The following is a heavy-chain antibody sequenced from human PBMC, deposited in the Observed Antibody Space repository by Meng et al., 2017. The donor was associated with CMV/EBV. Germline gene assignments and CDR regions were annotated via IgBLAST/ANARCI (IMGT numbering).Heavy chain of an antibody. CDR1: GFSVSGNH. CDR3: SYRYYFDY. D-gene: IGHD3-16*02. CDR2: IYNDDST. V-gene: IGHV3-53*01. Sequence: GGSLRLSCAASGFSVSGNHMSWVRQAPGKGLEWISVIYNDDSTHYVDSVKGRFTISRDDSKNTLYLQMNSLRAEDTAVYYCSYRYYFDYWGQGTTVIVSS. J-gene: IGHJ4*02.